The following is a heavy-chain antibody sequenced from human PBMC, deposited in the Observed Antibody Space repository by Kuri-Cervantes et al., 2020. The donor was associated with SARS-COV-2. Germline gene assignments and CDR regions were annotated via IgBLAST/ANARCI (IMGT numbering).Heavy chain of an antibody. Sequence: SESLSLTCAVYGGSFSGYCRSWIRQPPGKWLGGIGEINHSGSNNYNPSLKSRVTISVDTSKNQFSLKLSSVTAADTAVYYCARESGMVFAIGNWFDPWGQGTLVTVSS. CDR1: GGSFSGYC. J-gene: IGHJ5*02. CDR2: INHSGSN. D-gene: IGHD2-8*01. V-gene: IGHV4-34*01. CDR3: ARESGMVFAIGNWFDP.